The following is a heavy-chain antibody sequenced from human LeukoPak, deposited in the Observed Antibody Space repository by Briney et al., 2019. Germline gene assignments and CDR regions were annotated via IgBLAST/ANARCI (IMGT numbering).Heavy chain of an antibody. CDR2: INSDGSFT. Sequence: EGSLTLSCAASGFTFNRYWMHWVRQVPGKGLVWVSRINSDGSFTTYADSVKGRFTISRDNDRNTLYLQMHSLRAEDTAVYYCARGRGTIYMFDYWGQGTLVTVSS. V-gene: IGHV3-74*01. J-gene: IGHJ4*02. D-gene: IGHD2/OR15-2a*01. CDR1: GFTFNRYW. CDR3: ARGRGTIYMFDY.